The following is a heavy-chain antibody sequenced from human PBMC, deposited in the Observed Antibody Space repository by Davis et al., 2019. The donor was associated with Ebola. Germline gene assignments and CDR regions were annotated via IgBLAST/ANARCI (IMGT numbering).Heavy chain of an antibody. CDR1: GFIFSDYA. V-gene: IGHV3-64*01. J-gene: IGHJ4*02. Sequence: PGGSLRLSCAASGFIFSDYAMFWLRQAPGRGLEYVSAITGDGITTDYASSVKGRFTISRDNSKNTLFLQMGTLRVDDMAVYYCAKIVGNGYYYHSAFDYWGQGTLVTVSS. CDR2: ITGDGITT. D-gene: IGHD3-22*01. CDR3: AKIVGNGYYYHSAFDY.